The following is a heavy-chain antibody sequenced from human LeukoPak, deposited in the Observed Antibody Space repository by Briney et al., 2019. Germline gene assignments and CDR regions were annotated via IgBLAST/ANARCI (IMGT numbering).Heavy chain of an antibody. Sequence: GGSLRLSCAASGFTFSSYAMSWVRQAPGKGLEWVSAISGSGGSTYYADSVKGRFTISRDNSKNTLYLQMNSLSAEDMAVYYCASPGGPTIGGLVYWGQGTLVTVSS. CDR3: ASPGGPTIGGLVY. CDR2: ISGSGGST. J-gene: IGHJ4*02. V-gene: IGHV3-23*01. CDR1: GFTFSSYA. D-gene: IGHD3-16*01.